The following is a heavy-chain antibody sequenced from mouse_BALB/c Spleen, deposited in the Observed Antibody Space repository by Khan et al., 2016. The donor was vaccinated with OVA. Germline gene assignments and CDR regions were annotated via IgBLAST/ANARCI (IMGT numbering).Heavy chain of an antibody. Sequence: QIQLVQSGPELKKPGETVKISCKASGYTFTKNGMNWVKQAPGKGLKWMGWINTNTGEQTYAEEFKGRFAFSLETSASTAYLQINNRKNEDTGTXFCARSRWLLPAMDYWGQGTSVTVSS. CDR2: INTNTGEQ. CDR1: GYTFTKNG. J-gene: IGHJ4*01. D-gene: IGHD2-3*01. V-gene: IGHV9-3*02. CDR3: ARSRWLLPAMDY.